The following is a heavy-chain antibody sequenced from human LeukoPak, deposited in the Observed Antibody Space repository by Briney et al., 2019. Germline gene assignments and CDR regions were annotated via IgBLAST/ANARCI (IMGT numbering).Heavy chain of an antibody. D-gene: IGHD5-24*01. J-gene: IGHJ4*02. Sequence: GGSLRLSCAASGFTVSSNYMSWVRQAPGKGLEWVSATSGSGGSTYYADSVKGRFTIYRDNSKNTLYLQMNSLRAEDTAVYYCAKSSGGYNFDYWGQGALVTVSS. V-gene: IGHV3-23*01. CDR1: GFTVSSNY. CDR2: TSGSGGST. CDR3: AKSSGGYNFDY.